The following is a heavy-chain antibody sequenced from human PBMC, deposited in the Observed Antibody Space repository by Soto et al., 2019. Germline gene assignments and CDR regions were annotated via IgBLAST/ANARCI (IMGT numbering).Heavy chain of an antibody. CDR2: IYYSGST. CDR3: ARGQYYYDSSGYYY. CDR1: GGSISSGDYY. J-gene: IGHJ4*02. D-gene: IGHD3-22*01. Sequence: PSETLSLTCTVSGGSISSGDYYWSWIRQPPGKGLEWIGYIYYSGSTYYNPSLKSRVTISVDTSKNQFSLKLSSVTAADTAVYYCARGQYYYDSSGYYYWGQGTLVTVSS. V-gene: IGHV4-30-4*01.